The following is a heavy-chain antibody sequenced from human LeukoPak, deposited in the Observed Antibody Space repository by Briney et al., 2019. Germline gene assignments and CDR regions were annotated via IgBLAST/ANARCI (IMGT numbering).Heavy chain of an antibody. J-gene: IGHJ4*02. CDR1: LFPLIEYR. D-gene: IGHD1-1*01. CDR2: IGIDSGNT. V-gene: IGHV3-48*01. Sequence: GGALRDSRMDSLFPLIEYRINSVRQVPGKRGEWSAYIGIDSGNTKYADSVRGRFTISADKTKISLYLQMNSLRVDDTAVYYCARDHNCAIDNWGQGNLVSVAS. CDR3: ARDHNCAIDN.